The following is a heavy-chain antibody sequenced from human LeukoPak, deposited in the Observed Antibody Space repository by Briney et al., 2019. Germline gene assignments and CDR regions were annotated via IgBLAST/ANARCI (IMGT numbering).Heavy chain of an antibody. Sequence: PGGSLRLSCAASEFTFSSYGMHWVRQAPGKGLEWVTFIRYDGSNKYYADSVKGRFIISRDNAKNSLYLQMNSLRAEDTAVYYCASHGSGFDYWGQGTLVTVSS. CDR2: IRYDGSNK. J-gene: IGHJ4*02. CDR3: ASHGSGFDY. V-gene: IGHV3-30*02. D-gene: IGHD3-10*01. CDR1: EFTFSSYG.